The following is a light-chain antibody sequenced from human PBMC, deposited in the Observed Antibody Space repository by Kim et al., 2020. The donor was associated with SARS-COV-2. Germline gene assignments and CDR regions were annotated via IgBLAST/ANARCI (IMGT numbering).Light chain of an antibody. V-gene: IGKV4-1*01. CDR1: QSVLYSSNNKNY. CDR3: QQYFAVPYT. J-gene: IGKJ2*01. Sequence: DIVMTQSPDSLAVSLGERATINCKSSQSVLYSSNNKNYLAWYQQRPGQPPKLLIYWASTRESGVPDRFSGSGSGADFTLTISYLQAEDVAVYYCQQYFAVPYTFGQGTKLEI. CDR2: WAS.